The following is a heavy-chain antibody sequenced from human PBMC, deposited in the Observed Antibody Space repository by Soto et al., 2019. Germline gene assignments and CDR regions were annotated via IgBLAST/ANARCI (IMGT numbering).Heavy chain of an antibody. J-gene: IGHJ5*02. CDR3: ARLPLYSSSWYSGWFDP. D-gene: IGHD6-13*01. Sequence: QVQLQESGPGLVKPSQTLSLTCTVSGGSISSGGYYWSWIRQHPGKGLEWIGYIYYSGSTYYNPSLKSRVIISVDTSKNQFSLKLSSVTAADTAVYYCARLPLYSSSWYSGWFDPWGQGTLVTVSS. V-gene: IGHV4-31*03. CDR1: GGSISSGGYY. CDR2: IYYSGST.